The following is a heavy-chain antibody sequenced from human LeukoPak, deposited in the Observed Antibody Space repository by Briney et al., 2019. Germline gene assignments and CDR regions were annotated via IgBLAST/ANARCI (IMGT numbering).Heavy chain of an antibody. CDR2: IYTSRST. J-gene: IGHJ5*02. CDR3: ARDGADYYGSGSYSPS. CDR1: GGSISSYY. Sequence: PSETLSLTCTVSGGSISSYYWSWIRQPAGKGLEWIGRIYTSRSTNYNPSLKSRVTMSVDTSKNQFSLKLSSVTAADTAVYYCARDGADYYGSGSYSPSWGQGTLVTVSS. V-gene: IGHV4-4*07. D-gene: IGHD3-10*01.